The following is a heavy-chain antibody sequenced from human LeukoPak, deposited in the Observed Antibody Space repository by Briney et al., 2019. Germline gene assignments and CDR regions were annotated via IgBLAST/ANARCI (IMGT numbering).Heavy chain of an antibody. CDR2: INGDGSGT. CDR1: GFTFSSYW. D-gene: IGHD1-26*01. J-gene: IGHJ3*01. Sequence: PGGSLGLSCAASGFTFSSYWMHWVRQAPGKGLVWVSRINGDGSGTSYADSVKGRFTISRDNAKNSLYLQVNSLRAEDTAVYYCAVGANPGAFDFWGQGTMVTVS. V-gene: IGHV3-74*01. CDR3: AVGANPGAFDF.